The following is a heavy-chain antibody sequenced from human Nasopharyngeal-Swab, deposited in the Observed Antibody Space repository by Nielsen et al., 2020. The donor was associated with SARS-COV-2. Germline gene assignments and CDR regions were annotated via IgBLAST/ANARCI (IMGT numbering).Heavy chain of an antibody. D-gene: IGHD2-2*01. CDR1: GGPISSGSYY. Sequence: SETLSLTCTVSGGPISSGSYYWSWIRQPAGKGLEWIGRIYTSGSTNYNPSLKSRVTISVDTSKNQFSLKLSSVTAADTAVYYCARVVVPAAQEDWYFDLWGRGTLVTVSS. V-gene: IGHV4-61*02. J-gene: IGHJ2*01. CDR2: IYTSGST. CDR3: ARVVVPAAQEDWYFDL.